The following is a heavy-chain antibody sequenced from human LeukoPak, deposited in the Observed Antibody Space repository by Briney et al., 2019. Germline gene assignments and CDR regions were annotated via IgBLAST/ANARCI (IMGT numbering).Heavy chain of an antibody. CDR1: GITFIKYS. J-gene: IGHJ4*02. Sequence: PGGSLRLSCAASGITFIKYSMTWVRQAPGKVLEWVSAITGSGAFTDYADSVKGRFTISRDNSRNMLYLQMNSLRAEDTAVYYCAKRSAESSGYFDYWGQGTLVTVSS. CDR3: AKRSAESSGYFDY. V-gene: IGHV3-23*01. D-gene: IGHD6-19*01. CDR2: ITGSGAFT.